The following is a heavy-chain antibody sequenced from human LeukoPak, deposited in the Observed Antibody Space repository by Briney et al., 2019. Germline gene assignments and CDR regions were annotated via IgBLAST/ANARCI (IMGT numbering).Heavy chain of an antibody. CDR2: VYYSGST. CDR1: GGSLSSYY. CDR3: ARQRALYSSSDY. J-gene: IGHJ4*02. D-gene: IGHD6-6*01. V-gene: IGHV4-59*08. Sequence: PSETLSLTCTVSGGSLSSYYWSWIRQPPGKGLEWIGHVYYSGSTNSNPSLTSRVTISVETSKNQVSLKLRSVTAADTAVYFCARQRALYSSSDYWGRGTQVTVSS.